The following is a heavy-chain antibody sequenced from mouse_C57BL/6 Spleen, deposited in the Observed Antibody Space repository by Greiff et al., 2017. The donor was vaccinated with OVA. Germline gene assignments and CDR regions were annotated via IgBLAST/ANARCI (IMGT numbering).Heavy chain of an antibody. Sequence: EVKVEESGPGLVKPSQSLSLTCSVTGYSITSGYYWNWIRQFPGNKLEWMGYISYDGSNNYNPSLKNRISITRDTSKNQFFLKLNSVTTEDTATYYCARDGLYYFDYWGQGTTLTVSS. CDR3: ARDGLYYFDY. CDR1: GYSITSGYY. V-gene: IGHV3-6*01. CDR2: ISYDGSN. J-gene: IGHJ2*01.